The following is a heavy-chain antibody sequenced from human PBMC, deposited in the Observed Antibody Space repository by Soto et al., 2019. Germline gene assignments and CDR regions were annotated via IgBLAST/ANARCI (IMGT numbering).Heavy chain of an antibody. J-gene: IGHJ6*02. CDR2: IIPILGIA. CDR3: AGGAMVRGHYYGMDV. V-gene: IGHV1-69*02. D-gene: IGHD3-10*01. CDR1: GGTFSSYT. Sequence: QVQLVQSGAEVKKPGSSVKVSCKASGGTFSSYTISWVRQAPGQGLEWMGRIIPILGIANYAQKFQGRVTIXXDXSLXTAYMELSRLRSEDTAVYYCAGGAMVRGHYYGMDVWGQGTTVTVSS.